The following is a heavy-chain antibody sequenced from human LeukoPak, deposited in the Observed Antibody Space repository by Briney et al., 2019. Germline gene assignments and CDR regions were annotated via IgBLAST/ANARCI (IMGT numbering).Heavy chain of an antibody. CDR1: GYTLTGYY. V-gene: IGHV1-2*04. J-gene: IGHJ4*02. CDR3: ARGGIARQREIDY. D-gene: IGHD6-13*01. CDR2: INPNSGGT. Sequence: GASVKVSCKASGYTLTGYYMHWVRQAPGQGLEWMGWINPNSGGTNYAQKFQGWVTMTRDMSISTAYMELSRLRSDDTAVYYCARGGIARQREIDYWGQGTLVTVSS.